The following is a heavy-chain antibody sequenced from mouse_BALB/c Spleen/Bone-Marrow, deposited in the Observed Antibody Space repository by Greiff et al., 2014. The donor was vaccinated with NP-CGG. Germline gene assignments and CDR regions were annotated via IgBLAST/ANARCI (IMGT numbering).Heavy chain of an antibody. V-gene: IGHV14-3*02. CDR2: IDPANGNT. Sequence: EVQLQQSGAELVKPGASVKLSCTASGFNIKDTYMHWVKQRPEQGLEWIGRIDPANGNTKYDPKFQGKATITADTSSNTAYLQLSILTSEATVVYYCATYYYGSSGGFAYWGQGTLVTVSS. J-gene: IGHJ3*01. CDR3: ATYYYGSSGGFAY. CDR1: GFNIKDTY. D-gene: IGHD1-1*01.